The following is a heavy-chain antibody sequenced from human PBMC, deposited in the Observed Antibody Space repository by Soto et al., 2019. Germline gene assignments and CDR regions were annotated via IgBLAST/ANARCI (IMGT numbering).Heavy chain of an antibody. V-gene: IGHV3-23*01. CDR3: AKDRAFNYFYGMDV. CDR1: GLAFGNYA. CDR2: VSTNGRST. Sequence: VGSLRLSCRASGLAFGNYAMNWVRQVPGRGLEWVAGVSTNGRSTYYADSVRGRFTISRDNSKITVYLQMNSLRAEDTAVYYCAKDRAFNYFYGMDVWGQGTTVTVS. J-gene: IGHJ6*02. D-gene: IGHD3-10*01.